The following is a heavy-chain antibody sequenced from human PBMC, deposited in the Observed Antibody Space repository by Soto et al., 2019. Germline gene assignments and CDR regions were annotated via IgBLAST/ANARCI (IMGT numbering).Heavy chain of an antibody. CDR3: AAASPYGDYGYYYYGMDV. J-gene: IGHJ6*02. V-gene: IGHV1-58*01. CDR2: IVVGSGNT. D-gene: IGHD4-17*01. Sequence: QMQLVQSGPEVKKPGTSVKVSCKASGFTFTSSAVQWVRQARGQRLEWIGWIVVGSGNTNYAQKFQERVTITRDMSTSTAYMELSSLRSEDTAVYYCAAASPYGDYGYYYYGMDVWGQGTTVTVSS. CDR1: GFTFTSSA.